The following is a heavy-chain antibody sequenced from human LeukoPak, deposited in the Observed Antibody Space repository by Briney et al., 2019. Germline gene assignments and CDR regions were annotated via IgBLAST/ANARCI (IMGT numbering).Heavy chain of an antibody. J-gene: IGHJ6*03. D-gene: IGHD3-9*01. CDR2: IYPGDSDI. Sequence: PGESLKISCKGSGYSFTSHWIAWVRQMPGKGLEWMGIIYPGDSDIRYTPSFQGQVTISADKSVNTAYLQWSSLKASDTAIYYCARQVLRYFDWSGYYYMDVWGKGTTVTVSS. CDR1: GYSFTSHW. V-gene: IGHV5-51*01. CDR3: ARQVLRYFDWSGYYYMDV.